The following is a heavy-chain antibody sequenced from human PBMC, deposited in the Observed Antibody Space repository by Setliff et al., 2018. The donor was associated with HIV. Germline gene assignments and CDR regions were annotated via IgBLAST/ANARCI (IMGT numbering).Heavy chain of an antibody. CDR2: INHSGNT. D-gene: IGHD6-19*01. V-gene: IGHV4-61*08. CDR3: SRGRGWPIYYFDF. Sequence: PSETLSLTCTVSGGSISSGGYYWTWIRQPPGKGLEWIGEINHSGNTNFNPSLRSRVNISTDTSKNQFSLRLSFVTAADTAMYYCSRGRGWPIYYFDFWSQGTLVTVSS. CDR1: GGSISSGGYY. J-gene: IGHJ4*02.